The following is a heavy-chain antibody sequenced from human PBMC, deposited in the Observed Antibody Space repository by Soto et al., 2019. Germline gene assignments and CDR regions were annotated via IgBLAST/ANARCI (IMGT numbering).Heavy chain of an antibody. Sequence: ASVKVSCKASGYTFTSYGISWVRQAPGQGLEWMGWISAYNGNTNYAQKLQGRVTMTTDTSTSTAYMELRSLRSDDTAVYYCARDVGTYYYDSSGPRPFDYWGQGTLVTVS. J-gene: IGHJ4*02. V-gene: IGHV1-18*01. CDR2: ISAYNGNT. CDR1: GYTFTSYG. CDR3: ARDVGTYYYDSSGPRPFDY. D-gene: IGHD3-22*01.